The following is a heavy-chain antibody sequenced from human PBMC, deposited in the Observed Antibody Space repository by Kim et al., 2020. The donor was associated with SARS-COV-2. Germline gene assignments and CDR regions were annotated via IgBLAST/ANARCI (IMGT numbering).Heavy chain of an antibody. CDR2: ISYDGSNK. CDR3: ARDTRAVPGYSSSWSSAHHYYYYYGMDV. CDR1: GFTFSSYA. V-gene: IGHV3-30-3*01. D-gene: IGHD6-13*01. J-gene: IGHJ6*02. Sequence: GGSLRLSCAASGFTFSSYAMHWVRQAPGKGLEWVAVISYDGSNKYYADSVKGRFTISRDNSKNTLYLQMNSLRAEDTAVYYCARDTRAVPGYSSSWSSAHHYYYYYGMDVWGQGTTVTVSS.